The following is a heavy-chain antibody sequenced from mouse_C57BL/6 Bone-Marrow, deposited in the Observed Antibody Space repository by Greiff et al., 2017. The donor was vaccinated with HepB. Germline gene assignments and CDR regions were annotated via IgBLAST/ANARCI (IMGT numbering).Heavy chain of an antibody. J-gene: IGHJ2*01. CDR1: GFSLTSYG. CDR2: IWRGGST. V-gene: IGHV2-5*01. Sequence: VQLQESGPGLVQPSQSLSITCTVSGFSLTSYGVHWVRQSPGKGLEWLGVIWRGGSTDYNAAFMSRLGITKDNSKSQVFFKMNSLQADDTAIYYCGSNFFDYWGQGTTLTVSS. CDR3: GSNFFDY. D-gene: IGHD2-5*01.